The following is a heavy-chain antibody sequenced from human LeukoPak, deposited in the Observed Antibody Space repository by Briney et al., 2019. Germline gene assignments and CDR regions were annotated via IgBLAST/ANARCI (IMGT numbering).Heavy chain of an antibody. CDR3: ARNSGSGFDY. Sequence: GASVKISCKASGYTFTSYYIVWVRQAPGQGLEWMGRIDPSGGSTSYAQKFQGRVTMTRGTSTSTVYMELSSLRSEYTAVYYCARNSGSGFDYWGQGTLVTVSS. V-gene: IGHV1-46*01. D-gene: IGHD2-15*01. CDR2: IDPSGGST. CDR1: GYTFTSYY. J-gene: IGHJ4*02.